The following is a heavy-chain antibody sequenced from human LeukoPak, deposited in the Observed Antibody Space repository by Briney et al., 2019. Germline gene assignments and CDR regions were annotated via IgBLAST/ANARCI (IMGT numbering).Heavy chain of an antibody. CDR1: GFTFSSYG. D-gene: IGHD3-22*01. CDR2: IRYDGSNK. V-gene: IGHV3-30*02. CDR3: AKDRRIYYYDSSGYDDAFDI. J-gene: IGHJ3*02. Sequence: QAGGSLRLSCAASGFTFSSYGMHWVRQAPGKGLEWVAFIRYDGSNKYYADSVKGRFTISRDNSKNTLYLQMNSLRAEDTAVYYCAKDRRIYYYDSSGYDDAFDIWGQGTMVTVSS.